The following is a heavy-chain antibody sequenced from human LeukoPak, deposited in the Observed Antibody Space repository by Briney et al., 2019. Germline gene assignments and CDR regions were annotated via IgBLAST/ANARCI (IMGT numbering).Heavy chain of an antibody. D-gene: IGHD4-23*01. V-gene: IGHV1-69*13. CDR2: IIPIFGTA. CDR3: ARGEGGGYGGNFPLDY. J-gene: IGHJ4*02. CDR1: GGTFSSYA. Sequence: ASVKVSCKASGGTFSSYAISWVRQAPGQGLEWMGGIIPIFGTANYAQKFQGRVTITADESTSTAYMELSSLRSEDTAVYYCARGEGGGYGGNFPLDYWGQGTLVTVSS.